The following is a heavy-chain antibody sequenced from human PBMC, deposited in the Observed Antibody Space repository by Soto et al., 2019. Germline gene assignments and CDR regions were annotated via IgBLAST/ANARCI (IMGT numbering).Heavy chain of an antibody. V-gene: IGHV3-9*01. CDR2: ISWNSGSI. CDR1: GFTFDDYA. Sequence: ESGGGLVQPGRSLRLSCAASGFTFDDYAMHWVRQAPGKGLEWVSGISWNSGSIGYVDSVKGRFTISRDNAKNSLYLQMNSLRAEDTALYYCAKDSIAAAGLDAFDIWGQGTMVTVSS. D-gene: IGHD6-13*01. J-gene: IGHJ3*02. CDR3: AKDSIAAAGLDAFDI.